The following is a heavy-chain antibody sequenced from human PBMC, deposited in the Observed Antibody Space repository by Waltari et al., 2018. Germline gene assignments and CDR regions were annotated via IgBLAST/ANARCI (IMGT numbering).Heavy chain of an antibody. CDR3: ARVSRWLQLGAFDI. D-gene: IGHD5-12*01. CDR1: GGSIRSYY. J-gene: IGHJ3*02. V-gene: IGHV4-59*01. Sequence: QVQLQESGLGLVKPSETLSLPCTVSGGSIRSYYWSWIRQPPGKGLEWIGYIYYSGGTNYNPSLKSRVTISVDTSKNQCSLKLSSVTAADTAVYYCARVSRWLQLGAFDIWGQGTMVTVSS. CDR2: IYYSGGT.